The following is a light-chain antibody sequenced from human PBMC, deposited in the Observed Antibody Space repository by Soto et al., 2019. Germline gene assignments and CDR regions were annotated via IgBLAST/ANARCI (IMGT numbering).Light chain of an antibody. CDR2: SNN. J-gene: IGLJ1*01. V-gene: IGLV1-44*01. Sequence: QSVLTQPPSASGTPGQRVTISCSGSSANIGSNTVNWYQQLPGTAPKLLIYSNNQRPPGVPDRFSGSKSGTSASLAISGRQSEDEADYYCAAWDDSLNGYVFXTGPKLTVL. CDR1: SANIGSNT. CDR3: AAWDDSLNGYV.